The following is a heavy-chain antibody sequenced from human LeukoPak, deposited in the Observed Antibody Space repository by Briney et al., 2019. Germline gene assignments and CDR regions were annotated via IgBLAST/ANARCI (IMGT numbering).Heavy chain of an antibody. Sequence: GGSLRLPCAASGFTFSTFAMHWVRLSPGKGLEWVSSITGSGPYMLYADSVKHRFTISRDNTKNLLYLEMNSLRAEDTAMYFCVRDVGAVRGEVYFDYWGQGTLVTVSS. CDR1: GFTFSTFA. D-gene: IGHD3-10*01. CDR2: ITGSGPYM. CDR3: VRDVGAVRGEVYFDY. V-gene: IGHV3-21*06. J-gene: IGHJ4*02.